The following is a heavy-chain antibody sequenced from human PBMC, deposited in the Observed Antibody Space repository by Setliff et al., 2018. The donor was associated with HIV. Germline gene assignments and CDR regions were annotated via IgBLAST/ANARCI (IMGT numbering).Heavy chain of an antibody. CDR2: INTNTGNP. CDR3: ARDRATKLDY. J-gene: IGHJ4*02. Sequence: ASVKVSCKASGYDFTSTAINWVRQAPGQGLEWMGWINTNTGNPTYVQDFTGRFVFSLDTSVSTAYLQISSIKSDDTAVYYCARDRATKLDYWGQGTLVTVSS. V-gene: IGHV7-4-1*02. CDR1: GYDFTSTA.